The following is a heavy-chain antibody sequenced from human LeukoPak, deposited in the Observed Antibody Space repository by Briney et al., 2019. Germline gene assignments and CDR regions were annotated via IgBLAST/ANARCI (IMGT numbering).Heavy chain of an antibody. V-gene: IGHV3-74*01. CDR1: AFTCSSYW. CDR3: EKVTAVASTGALDY. CDR2: INSDGSST. J-gene: IGHJ4*02. Sequence: GGSLRLSCAASAFTCSSYWRHWLRQAPGKGLVWVSRINSDGSSTTYADSVKGRFTISRDNAKDTLYLQMNSLRADDTAVYYWEKVTAVASTGALDYWGQGTLVTVSS. D-gene: IGHD6-19*01.